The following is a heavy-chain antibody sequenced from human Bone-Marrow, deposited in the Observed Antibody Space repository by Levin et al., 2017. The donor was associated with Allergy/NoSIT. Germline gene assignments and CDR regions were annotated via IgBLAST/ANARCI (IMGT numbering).Heavy chain of an antibody. CDR3: ARDRRYYDFWSSGGYFDY. CDR2: IIPIFGTA. V-gene: IGHV1-69*13. Sequence: SVKVSCKASGGTFSSYAISWVRQAPGQGLEWMGGIIPIFGTANYAQKFQGRVTITADESTSTAYMELSSLRSEDTAVYYCARDRRYYDFWSSGGYFDYWGQGTLVTVSS. CDR1: GGTFSSYA. J-gene: IGHJ4*02. D-gene: IGHD3-3*01.